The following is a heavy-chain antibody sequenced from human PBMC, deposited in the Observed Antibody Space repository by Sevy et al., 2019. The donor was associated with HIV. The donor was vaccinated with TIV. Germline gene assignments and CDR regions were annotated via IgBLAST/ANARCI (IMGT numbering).Heavy chain of an antibody. D-gene: IGHD3-10*01. CDR2: IYSGGST. CDR1: GFTVSSNY. V-gene: IGHV3-53*01. Sequence: GGSLRLSCAASGFTVSSNYMSWVRQAPGKGLEWVSVIYSGGSTYYADTVKGRFTISRDNSKNTLYLQMNNLRAEDTAVYYCASHATPLWFGEYVYYYGMDVWGQGTTVTVSS. CDR3: ASHATPLWFGEYVYYYGMDV. J-gene: IGHJ6*02.